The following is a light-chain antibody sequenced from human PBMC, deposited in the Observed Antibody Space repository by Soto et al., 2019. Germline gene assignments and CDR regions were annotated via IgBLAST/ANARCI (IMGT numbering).Light chain of an antibody. CDR2: EVS. Sequence: QPVLTQPPSASGSPGQSVTISCTGTSSDVGGYNYVSWYQQHPGKAPKLMIYEVSKRPSGVPDRFSGSKSGNTASLTVSGLQAEDEADYYCSSYAGSLYVFGTGTKLT. V-gene: IGLV2-8*01. J-gene: IGLJ1*01. CDR1: SSDVGGYNY. CDR3: SSYAGSLYV.